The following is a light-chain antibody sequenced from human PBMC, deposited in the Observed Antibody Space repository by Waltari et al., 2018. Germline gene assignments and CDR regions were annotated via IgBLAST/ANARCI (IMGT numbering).Light chain of an antibody. V-gene: IGLV1-44*01. CDR2: NDV. Sequence: QSVLTQAPSASVTPGQRVTISCSGTISNIGDNPVSWYQQFPGTAPKLLIYNDVRRPSGVPDRFSGSKSGTSASLAISGLQSADVATYFCAAWDDTLNGPVFGGGTKLTVL. J-gene: IGLJ3*02. CDR1: ISNIGDNP. CDR3: AAWDDTLNGPV.